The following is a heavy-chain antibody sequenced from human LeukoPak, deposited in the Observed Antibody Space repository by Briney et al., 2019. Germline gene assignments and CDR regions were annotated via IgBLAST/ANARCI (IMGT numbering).Heavy chain of an antibody. CDR3: ARQVVVAATLGYFDY. J-gene: IGHJ4*02. V-gene: IGHV4-34*01. CDR1: GGSFSGYY. Sequence: SETLSLTCAVYGGSFSGYYWSWIRQPPGKGLEWIGSIYYSGSTYYNPSLKSRVTISVDTSKNQFSLKLSSVTAADTAVYYCARQVVVAATLGYFDYWGQGTLVTVSS. D-gene: IGHD2-15*01. CDR2: IYYSGST.